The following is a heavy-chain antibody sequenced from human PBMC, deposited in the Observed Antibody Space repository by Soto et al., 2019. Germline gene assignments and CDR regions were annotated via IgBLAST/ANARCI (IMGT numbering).Heavy chain of an antibody. CDR1: GYTFTSYY. D-gene: IGHD6-13*01. V-gene: IGHV1-46*01. CDR2: INPSGGST. J-gene: IGHJ6*02. CDR3: ARGSEGYSSGWYNFYYYGMDV. Sequence: ASVKVSCKASGYTFTSYYMHWVRQAPGQGLEWMGIINPSGGSTSYAQKFQGRVTMTRDTSTSTVYMELSSLRSEDTAVYYCARGSEGYSSGWYNFYYYGMDVWGQGTTVTVSS.